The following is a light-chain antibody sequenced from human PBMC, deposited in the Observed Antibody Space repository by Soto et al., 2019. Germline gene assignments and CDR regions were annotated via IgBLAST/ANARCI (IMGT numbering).Light chain of an antibody. J-gene: IGKJ1*01. CDR2: AAS. V-gene: IGKV1-39*01. CDR1: QSISSY. Sequence: DIPMTQSPSSLSASVGDRVTITCRASQSISSYLNWYQQKPGKAPKLLIYAASSLQSGVPSRLSGSGSGTDFTLTISSLQPEDFATYYCQPSYSTPPTFGQGTKVEIK. CDR3: QPSYSTPPT.